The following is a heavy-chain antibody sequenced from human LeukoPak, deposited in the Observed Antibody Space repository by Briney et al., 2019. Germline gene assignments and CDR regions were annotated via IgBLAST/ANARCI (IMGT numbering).Heavy chain of an antibody. Sequence: QPGGSLRLSYAASGFSFSSYEMNWVRQAPGQGLEWISYISSSGATFYYADSVKGRFTISRDNAKNSLYLQMNSLRAEDTAVYYCVRSYSSSLFWFLDLWGRGTQVTVSS. CDR2: ISSSGATF. D-gene: IGHD6-13*01. J-gene: IGHJ2*01. CDR1: GFSFSSYE. V-gene: IGHV3-48*03. CDR3: VRSYSSSLFWFLDL.